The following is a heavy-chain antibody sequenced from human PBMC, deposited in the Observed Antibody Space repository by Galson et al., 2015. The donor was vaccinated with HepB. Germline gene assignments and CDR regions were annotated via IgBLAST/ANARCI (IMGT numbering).Heavy chain of an antibody. CDR2: INWNGGDT. Sequence: SLRLSCAATGFIFDDYDMSWVRQVPGKGLEWVSGINWNGGDTDYADSVKGRFTSSRDNAENSLYLQMNSLRAEDTALYYCERDETTMARGVIHKWYTGYWGQGILVTGSS. D-gene: IGHD3-10*01. CDR1: GFIFDDYD. J-gene: IGHJ4*02. CDR3: ERDETTMARGVIHKWYTGY. V-gene: IGHV3-20*04.